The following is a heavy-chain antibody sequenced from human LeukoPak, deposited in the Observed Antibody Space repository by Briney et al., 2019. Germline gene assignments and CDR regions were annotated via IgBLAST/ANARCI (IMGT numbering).Heavy chain of an antibody. Sequence: GGSLRLSCAASGFTFSSHWMAWVRQAPGKGLEWVANIKQDGSDKYYLDSMKGRLTISRDNAKNSLYLQVNSLRVEDTAVYYCASLNYGQVWGSPHYYFDYWGQGNLVTVSS. CDR1: GFTFSSHW. CDR3: ASLNYGQVWGSPHYYFDY. V-gene: IGHV3-7*01. CDR2: IKQDGSDK. D-gene: IGHD3-16*01. J-gene: IGHJ4*02.